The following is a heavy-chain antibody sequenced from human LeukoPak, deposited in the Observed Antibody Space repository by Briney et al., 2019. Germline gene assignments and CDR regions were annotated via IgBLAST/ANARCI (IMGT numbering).Heavy chain of an antibody. CDR2: ISGSGGST. Sequence: GSLRLSCAASGFTFSSYAMSWVRQAPGKGLEWVSAISGSGGSTYYADSVKGRFTISRDNSKNTLYLQMNSLRAEDTAVYYCAKDRQSGSPRSSHYFDHWGQGTLVTVSS. D-gene: IGHD1-26*01. CDR3: AKDRQSGSPRSSHYFDH. J-gene: IGHJ4*02. V-gene: IGHV3-23*01. CDR1: GFTFSSYA.